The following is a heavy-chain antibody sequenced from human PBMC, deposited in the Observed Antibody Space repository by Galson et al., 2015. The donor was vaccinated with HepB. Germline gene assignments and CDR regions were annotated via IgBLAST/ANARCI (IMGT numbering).Heavy chain of an antibody. Sequence: SLRLSCAASGFTFSRYAMHWVRQAPGKGLEWVAVISYDGSNKYYADSVKGRFTISRDNSKNTLYLQMNSLRAEDTAVYYCARDHDYGDYLFYFDLWGRGTLVTVSS. CDR3: ARDHDYGDYLFYFDL. CDR1: GFTFSRYA. CDR2: ISYDGSNK. V-gene: IGHV3-30-3*01. J-gene: IGHJ2*01. D-gene: IGHD4-17*01.